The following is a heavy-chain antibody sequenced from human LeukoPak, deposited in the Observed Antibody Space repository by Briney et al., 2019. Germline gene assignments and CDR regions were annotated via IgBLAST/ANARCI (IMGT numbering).Heavy chain of an antibody. CDR1: GGSFSGYY. Sequence: PETLSLTCAVYGGSFSGYYWSWIRQPPGKGLEWIGEINHSGSTNYNPSLKSRVTISVDTSKNQFSLKLSSVTAADTAVYYCARGGFGYSYGPYYFDYWGQGTLVTVSS. D-gene: IGHD5-18*01. CDR3: ARGGFGYSYGPYYFDY. V-gene: IGHV4-34*01. CDR2: INHSGST. J-gene: IGHJ4*02.